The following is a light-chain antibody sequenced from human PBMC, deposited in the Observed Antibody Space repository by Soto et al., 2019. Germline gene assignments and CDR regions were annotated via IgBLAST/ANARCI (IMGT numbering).Light chain of an antibody. CDR2: WAN. J-gene: IGKJ4*01. Sequence: DIVMTQSPDSLAVSLGERATINCKSSQSVLYSTNNKNYLAWYQQKPGQPPKLLIYWANTRESGVPDRFSGSGSGTDFTLTISGLQAEDVAVYYCQQYYITPLTFGGGTKVEIK. CDR3: QQYYITPLT. V-gene: IGKV4-1*01. CDR1: QSVLYSTNNKNY.